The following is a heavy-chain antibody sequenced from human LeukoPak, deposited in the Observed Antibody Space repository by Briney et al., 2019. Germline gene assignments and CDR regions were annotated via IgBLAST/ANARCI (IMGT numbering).Heavy chain of an antibody. V-gene: IGHV1-8*03. Sequence: ASVKVSCKASGYTFTSYDINWVRQATGQGLEWMGWVNPNSGNTGYAQKFQGRVTITRNTSISTAYMELSSLRSEDTAVYYCARERIAAHLGGFDPWGQGTLVTVSS. J-gene: IGHJ5*02. CDR1: GYTFTSYD. D-gene: IGHD6-6*01. CDR2: VNPNSGNT. CDR3: ARERIAAHLGGFDP.